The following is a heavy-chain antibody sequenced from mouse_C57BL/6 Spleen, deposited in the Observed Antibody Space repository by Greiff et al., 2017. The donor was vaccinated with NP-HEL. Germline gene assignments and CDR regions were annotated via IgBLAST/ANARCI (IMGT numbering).Heavy chain of an antibody. D-gene: IGHD1-1*01. Sequence: VQLQQSGAELARPGASVKMSCKASGYTFTSYTMPWVKQRPGQGLEWIGYINPSSGYTKYNQKFKDKATLTADKSSSTAYMQLSSLTSEDSAVYYFSRSGNYGSSFDSGGHGTTLTVSS. V-gene: IGHV1-4*01. CDR3: SRSGNYGSSFDS. CDR1: GYTFTSYT. CDR2: INPSSGYT. J-gene: IGHJ2*01.